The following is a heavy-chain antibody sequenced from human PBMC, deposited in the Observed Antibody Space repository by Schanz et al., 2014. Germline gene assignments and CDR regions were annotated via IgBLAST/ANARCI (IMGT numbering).Heavy chain of an antibody. CDR2: INGNGGIT. J-gene: IGHJ6*04. V-gene: IGHV3-23*01. CDR3: ARDLSSLIQGDV. Sequence: EVQLLESGGGLVQPGGSLRLSCAASGFTFTNYAMTWVRQAPGKGLEWVSAINGNGGITYYADPVKGRFTISRDNSKNTLYLQMKSLRVEDTAVYYCARDLSSLIQGDVWGKGTTVTVSS. D-gene: IGHD2-2*01. CDR1: GFTFTNYA.